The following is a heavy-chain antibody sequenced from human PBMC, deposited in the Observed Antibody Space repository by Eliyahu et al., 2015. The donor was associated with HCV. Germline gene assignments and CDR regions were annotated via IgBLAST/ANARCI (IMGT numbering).Heavy chain of an antibody. CDR3: ARHHTGAEYFQF. V-gene: IGHV4-39*01. J-gene: IGHJ1*01. Sequence: QLQLQASGPGLVKPSETLSLTCTVSGDSISRSHYYWGWIRQTPGKGLEWNGGFRLCVGTPYTPPPKRRVTASVDTSKNQFSLKLTSVTAADAAVYYCARHHTGAEYFQFWGQGTLVTVSS. CDR1: GDSISRSHYY. CDR2: FRLCVGT. D-gene: IGHD5-18*01.